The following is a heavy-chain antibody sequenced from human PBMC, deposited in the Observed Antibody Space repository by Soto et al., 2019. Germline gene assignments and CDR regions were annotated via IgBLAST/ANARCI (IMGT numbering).Heavy chain of an antibody. CDR3: ARGGTVTTRWGLFDY. CDR2: ISTDGSST. Sequence: EVQLVESGGGLVQPGGSLRLTCAASGFTFSSFWMHWVRQTPGKGPVWVSRISTDGSSTGYADSVKGRFTISRDSAKNTLYLHMASLRAEDTAIYYCARGGTVTTRWGLFDYLGQGTLVTVSS. CDR1: GFTFSSFW. J-gene: IGHJ4*02. V-gene: IGHV3-74*01. D-gene: IGHD4-17*01.